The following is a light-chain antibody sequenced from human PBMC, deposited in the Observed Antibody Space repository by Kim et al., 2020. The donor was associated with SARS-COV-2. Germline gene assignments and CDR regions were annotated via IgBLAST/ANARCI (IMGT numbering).Light chain of an antibody. J-gene: IGLJ3*02. V-gene: IGLV1-44*01. CDR1: SSNIGSNS. CDR2: SNN. Sequence: RVTISCTGSSSNIGSNSVTWYQQLPGAAPKLLIFSNNQRPSGVPDRFSGFKSGTSASLAISGLQSDDEADYYCAAWDDSLNGLWVFGGGTQLTVL. CDR3: AAWDDSLNGLWV.